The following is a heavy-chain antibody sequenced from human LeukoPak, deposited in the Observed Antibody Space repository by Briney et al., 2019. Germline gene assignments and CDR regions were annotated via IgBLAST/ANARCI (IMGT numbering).Heavy chain of an antibody. D-gene: IGHD6-13*01. J-gene: IGHJ6*02. V-gene: IGHV3-30-3*01. CDR1: GFTFSSYA. CDR3: AREGYDSSSPYYYYGMDV. CDR2: ISYDGSNK. Sequence: GGSLRLSCAASGFTFSSYAMHWVRQAPGKGLEWVAVISYDGSNKYYADSVKGRFTISRDNSKNTLYLQMNSLRAEDTAVYYCAREGYDSSSPYYYYGMDVWGQGTTVIVSS.